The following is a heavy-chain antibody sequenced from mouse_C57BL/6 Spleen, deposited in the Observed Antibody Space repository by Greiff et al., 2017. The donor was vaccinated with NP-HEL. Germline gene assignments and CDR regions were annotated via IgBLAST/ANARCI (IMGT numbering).Heavy chain of an antibody. CDR3: ARRRDGYYGY. CDR1: GYTFTCYW. V-gene: IGHV1-64*01. Sequence: QVQLQQPGAELVKPGASVKLSCKASGYTFTCYWMHWVKQRPGQGLEWIGMIHPNSGSSNYNEKFKSKATLTVDKSSSTAYMQLSSLTSEDSAVYYCARRRDGYYGYWGQGTLVTVSA. J-gene: IGHJ3*01. D-gene: IGHD2-3*01. CDR2: IHPNSGSS.